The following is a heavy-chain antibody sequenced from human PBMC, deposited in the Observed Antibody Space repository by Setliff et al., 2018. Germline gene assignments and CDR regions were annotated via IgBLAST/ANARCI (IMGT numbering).Heavy chain of an antibody. J-gene: IGHJ3*01. D-gene: IGHD1-26*01. CDR1: GDFISSGDYF. CDR2: IYHSGSA. Sequence: KTSETLSLTCTVSGDFISSGDYFWSWIRQPPGKGLERIAYIYHSGSAYYNPSLKSRVTMSVDTSKNQFSLHLTSVTAADTAVYYCAREVGTSTSSDAFDVWGQGVMVT. V-gene: IGHV4-30-4*08. CDR3: AREVGTSTSSDAFDV.